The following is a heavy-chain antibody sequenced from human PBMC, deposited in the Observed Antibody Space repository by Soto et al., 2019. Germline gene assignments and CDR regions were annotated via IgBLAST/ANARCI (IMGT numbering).Heavy chain of an antibody. CDR2: IFYSGST. J-gene: IGHJ4*02. CDR1: GGSITGCSISSRSDF. Sequence: ETLSLSCIVSGGSITGCSISSRSDFWGWIRQPPGKGLEWIGSIFYSGSTYYNPSLKSRVTISVDTSKNQFSLKLSSVTAADTAVYYCARLRLRYFDWPYYFDYWGQGTLVTVSS. D-gene: IGHD3-9*01. V-gene: IGHV4-39*01. CDR3: ARLRLRYFDWPYYFDY.